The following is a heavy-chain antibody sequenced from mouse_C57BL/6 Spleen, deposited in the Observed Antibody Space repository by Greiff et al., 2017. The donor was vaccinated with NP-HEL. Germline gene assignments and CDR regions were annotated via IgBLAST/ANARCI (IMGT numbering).Heavy chain of an antibody. CDR3: ARSGDGYPY. CDR1: GYTFTSYW. D-gene: IGHD2-3*01. V-gene: IGHV1-69*01. J-gene: IGHJ2*01. CDR2: IDPSDSYT. Sequence: QVQLQQSGAELVMPGASVKLSCKASGYTFTSYWMHWVKQRPGQGLEWIGEIDPSDSYTNYNQKFKGKSTLTVDKSSSTAYMQLSSLTSEDSAVYYCARSGDGYPYWGQGTTLTVSS.